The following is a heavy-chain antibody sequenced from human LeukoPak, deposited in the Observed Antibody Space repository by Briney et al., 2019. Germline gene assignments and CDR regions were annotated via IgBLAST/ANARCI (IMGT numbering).Heavy chain of an antibody. CDR2: LGGSGADI. CDR1: GFTLSSYA. J-gene: IGHJ4*02. D-gene: IGHD4/OR15-4a*01. Sequence: GGSLRLSCAASGFTLSSYAMSWVRQAPGKGLEWVSGLGGSGADIFYADSVKGRFTISRDNSKNTLYLQMNSLRAEDTAVYYCARRAGAYSHPYDYWGQGTLVTVSS. V-gene: IGHV3-23*01. CDR3: ARRAGAYSHPYDY.